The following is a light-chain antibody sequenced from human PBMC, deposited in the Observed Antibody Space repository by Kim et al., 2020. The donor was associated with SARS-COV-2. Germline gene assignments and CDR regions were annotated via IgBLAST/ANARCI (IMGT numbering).Light chain of an antibody. CDR3: QSYDSSSHWV. CDR1: GGSVAINY. Sequence: KSLTVAGPRGGGSVAINYGQWYQLRRASAPATVIYENNQRPSGVPDRFSGSIDSSSNSASLTISGLKTEDEADYYCQSYDSSSHWVFGGGNQLTVL. J-gene: IGLJ3*02. CDR2: ENN. V-gene: IGLV6-57*03.